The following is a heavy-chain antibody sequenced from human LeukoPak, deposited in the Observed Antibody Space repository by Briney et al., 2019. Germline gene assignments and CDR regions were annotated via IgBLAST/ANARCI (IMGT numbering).Heavy chain of an antibody. J-gene: IGHJ4*02. Sequence: SETLSLTCTVSGDSISNYYWSWIRQPPGKGLEWIGYIYYSGSTNYNPSLKSRVTISVDTSKKHFSLKLSSVTAADTAVYYCARGAIGRVDYWGQGILVTVSS. CDR2: IYYSGST. D-gene: IGHD2/OR15-2a*01. CDR3: ARGAIGRVDY. V-gene: IGHV4-59*01. CDR1: GDSISNYY.